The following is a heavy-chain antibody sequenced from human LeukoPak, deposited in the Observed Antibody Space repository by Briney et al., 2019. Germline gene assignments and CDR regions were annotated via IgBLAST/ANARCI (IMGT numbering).Heavy chain of an antibody. CDR2: IYYSGST. D-gene: IGHD6-13*01. Sequence: SETLSLTCTVSGGSISSGGYYWSWIRQHPGKGLERIGYIYYSGSTYYNPSLKSRVTISVDTSKNQFSLKLSSVTAADTAVYYCARDSSSWTLDYWGQGTLVTVSS. V-gene: IGHV4-31*03. J-gene: IGHJ4*02. CDR1: GGSISSGGYY. CDR3: ARDSSSWTLDY.